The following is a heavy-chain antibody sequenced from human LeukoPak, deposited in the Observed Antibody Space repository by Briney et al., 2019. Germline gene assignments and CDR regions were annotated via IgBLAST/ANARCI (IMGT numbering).Heavy chain of an antibody. J-gene: IGHJ4*02. CDR1: GFTFSNYW. D-gene: IGHD5-24*01. V-gene: IGHV3-7*01. Sequence: PGGSLRLSCAASGFTFSNYWMSWVRQAPGKGLEWVANIKQDGSERYYVDSVKGRFTISRDNAKNSLYLQMNSLRVEDTAVYYCARAWRDGYNPGTIGGYWGQGTLVTVSS. CDR2: IKQDGSER. CDR3: ARAWRDGYNPGTIGGY.